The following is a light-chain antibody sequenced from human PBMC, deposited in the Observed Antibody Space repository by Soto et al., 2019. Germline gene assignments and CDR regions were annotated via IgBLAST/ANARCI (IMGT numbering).Light chain of an antibody. CDR1: QSISAW. J-gene: IGKJ1*01. CDR2: KAS. CDR3: QQYNSYRT. Sequence: DIQMTQSPSTLSASVGDSVSINCRASQSISAWLAWYQQKPGKAPRLLIYKASTLEIGVPSRFSGSGSGTEFTLTISSLQPDDVAIYYCQQYNSYRTFGQGTKVDIK. V-gene: IGKV1-5*03.